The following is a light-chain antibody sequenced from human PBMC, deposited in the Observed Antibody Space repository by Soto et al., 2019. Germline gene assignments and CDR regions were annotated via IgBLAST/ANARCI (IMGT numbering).Light chain of an antibody. CDR1: SSNIGAGYD. J-gene: IGLJ1*01. Sequence: QPVLTQPPSVSGAPGQRVTISCTGSSSNIGAGYDVHWYQHLTGTAPKLLIYGNNNRPSGVPDRFSASKSGASVSLAITGLQAKYEPDYYSHSYDNRLSGSRVFGTGTKLTVL. CDR3: HSYDNRLSGSRV. CDR2: GNN. V-gene: IGLV1-40*01.